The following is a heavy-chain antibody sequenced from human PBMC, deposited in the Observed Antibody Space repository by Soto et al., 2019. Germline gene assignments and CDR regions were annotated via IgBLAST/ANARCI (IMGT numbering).Heavy chain of an antibody. CDR3: ARAQDYYGSGTFDY. CDR2: IIPILGIA. Sequence: QVQLVQSGAEVKKPGSSVKVSCKASGGTFSSYTISWVRPAPGQGLEWMGRIIPILGIANYAQKFQGRVTITADKSTSTAYMELSSLRSEDTAVYYCARAQDYYGSGTFDYWGQGTLVTVSS. CDR1: GGTFSSYT. J-gene: IGHJ4*02. V-gene: IGHV1-69*02. D-gene: IGHD3-10*01.